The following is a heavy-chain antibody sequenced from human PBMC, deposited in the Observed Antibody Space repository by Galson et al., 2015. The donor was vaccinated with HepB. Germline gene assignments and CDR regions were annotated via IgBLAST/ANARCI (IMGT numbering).Heavy chain of an antibody. CDR1: GYGFTNYW. D-gene: IGHD2-15*01. V-gene: IGHV5-51*01. CDR3: ARIGYCSSGSCYASGTFDY. CDR2: IYPGDSDT. Sequence: QSGAEMKKPGESLKISCKGSGYGFTNYWIAWVRQMPGKGLEWMGIIYPGDSDTRYSPSFPGQVTISADKSISTAYLQWSSLKASDTAMYYCARIGYCSSGSCYASGTFDYWGQGALVSVSS. J-gene: IGHJ4*02.